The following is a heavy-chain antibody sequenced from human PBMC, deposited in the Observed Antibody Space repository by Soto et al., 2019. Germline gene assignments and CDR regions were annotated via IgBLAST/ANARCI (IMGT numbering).Heavy chain of an antibody. CDR2: VSYSEGT. J-gene: IGHJ4*02. Sequence: PSETLSLTCTVSGGSISSGAYYWSWIRQPPGKGLEWIGSVSYSEGTYYNPSLKSRVTISLDTSKNQFSLNLSSVTSADTAVYYRARADDYTYRFDYWGQGTLVTVYS. CDR1: GGSISSGAYY. CDR3: ARADDYTYRFDY. D-gene: IGHD4-4*01. V-gene: IGHV4-30-4*01.